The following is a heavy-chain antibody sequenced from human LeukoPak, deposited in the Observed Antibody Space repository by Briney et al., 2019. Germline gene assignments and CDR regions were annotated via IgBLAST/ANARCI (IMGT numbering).Heavy chain of an antibody. J-gene: IGHJ4*02. Sequence: ASVKVSCKASGGTFSSYAISWVRQAPGQGLEWMGGIIPIFGTANYAQKFQGRVTITADESTSAAYMELSSLRSEDTAVYYCARGDLSYYYDGSGRMYYFDYWGQGTLVTVSS. CDR2: IIPIFGTA. V-gene: IGHV1-69*01. CDR3: ARGDLSYYYDGSGRMYYFDY. CDR1: GGTFSSYA. D-gene: IGHD3-22*01.